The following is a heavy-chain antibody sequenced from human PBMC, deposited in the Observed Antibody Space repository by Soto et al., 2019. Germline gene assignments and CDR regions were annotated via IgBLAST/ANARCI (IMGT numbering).Heavy chain of an antibody. CDR3: AKNSGYDLWGYFDY. CDR2: ISGSGGST. V-gene: IGHV3-23*01. Sequence: GGSLRLSCAASGFTFSSYAMSWVRQAPGKGLEWVSAISGSGGSTYYADSVKGRFTISRDNSKNTLYLQMNSLRAEETAVYYCAKNSGYDLWGYFDYWGQGTLVTVSS. D-gene: IGHD5-12*01. J-gene: IGHJ4*02. CDR1: GFTFSSYA.